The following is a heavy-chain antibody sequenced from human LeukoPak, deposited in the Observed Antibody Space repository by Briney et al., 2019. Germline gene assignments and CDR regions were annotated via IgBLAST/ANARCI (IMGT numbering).Heavy chain of an antibody. V-gene: IGHV1-18*01. J-gene: IGHJ6*03. CDR1: GYTFTSYG. D-gene: IGHD3-16*01. CDR3: ARGGSRATHSYYSYMYV. Sequence: GASVKVSCKASGYTFTSYGISWVRQAPGQGLEWMGWISAYNGNTNCAQKLQGRVTMTTDTSTSTAYMELRSLRSDDTAVYYCARGGSRATHSYYSYMYVWGKGTTVTVSS. CDR2: ISAYNGNT.